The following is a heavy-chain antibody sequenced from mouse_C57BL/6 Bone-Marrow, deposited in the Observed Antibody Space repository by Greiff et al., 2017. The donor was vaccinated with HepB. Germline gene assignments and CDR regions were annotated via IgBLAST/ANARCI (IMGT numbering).Heavy chain of an antibody. D-gene: IGHD2-5*01. CDR3: ARGDSNGDFDY. CDR1: GFTFSSYA. CDR2: ISDGGSYT. J-gene: IGHJ2*01. V-gene: IGHV5-4*03. Sequence: EVMVVESGGGLVKPGGSLKLSCAASGFTFSSYAMSWVRQTPEKRLEWVATISDGGSYTYYPDNVKGRFTISRDNAKNNLYLQMSHLKSEDTAMYYCARGDSNGDFDYWGQGTTLTVSS.